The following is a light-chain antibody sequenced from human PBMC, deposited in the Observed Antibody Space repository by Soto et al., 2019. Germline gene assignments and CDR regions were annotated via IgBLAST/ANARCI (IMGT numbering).Light chain of an antibody. CDR3: SSYTRSSTVV. V-gene: IGLV2-14*01. CDR2: EVS. J-gene: IGLJ2*01. Sequence: QSVLTQPASVSGSPGQSITISCTGTSSDVGDYNYVSWYQHHPGKAPKLMIYEVSDRPSGVSTRFSGSKSGNTASLTISGLQAEDEADYYCSSYTRSSTVVVGGGTKLTVL. CDR1: SSDVGDYNY.